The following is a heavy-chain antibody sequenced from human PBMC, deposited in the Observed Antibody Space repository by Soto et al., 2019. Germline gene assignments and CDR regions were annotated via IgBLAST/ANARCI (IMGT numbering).Heavy chain of an antibody. CDR2: IYNSGTT. J-gene: IGHJ4*02. CDR3: ATRFYSSGVLFDY. V-gene: IGHV4-61*01. CDR1: GGCVSSGSYY. Sequence: PSETLSLTCTVSGGCVSSGSYYCSWIRQTPGKGLEYIGFIYNSGTTNYHPSLKSRVTISIDTSKSQFYLKLTSVTAADTAIYYCATRFYSSGVLFDYWGPGTQVTVSS. D-gene: IGHD3-10*01.